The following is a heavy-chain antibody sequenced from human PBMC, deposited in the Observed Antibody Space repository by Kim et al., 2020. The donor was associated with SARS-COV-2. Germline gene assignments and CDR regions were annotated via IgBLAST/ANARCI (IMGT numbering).Heavy chain of an antibody. J-gene: IGHJ4*02. Sequence: YDGSNKYYADPVKGRFTISRDNSKNTLYLQMNSLGAEDTAVYYCAKDIADWGQGTLVTVSS. CDR3: AKDIAD. D-gene: IGHD2-15*01. V-gene: IGHV3-33*06. CDR2: YDGSNK.